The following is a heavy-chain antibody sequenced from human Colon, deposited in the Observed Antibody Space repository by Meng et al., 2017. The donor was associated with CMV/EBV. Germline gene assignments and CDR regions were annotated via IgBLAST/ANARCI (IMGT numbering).Heavy chain of an antibody. CDR2: ISGHNGNT. CDR1: GYSFTTYG. J-gene: IGHJ4*02. Sequence: ASVKVSCKASGYSFTTYGITWVRQAPGQGLEWMGWISGHNGNTNYTQNLQGRVTMTTDTSTSTASMELTRLNSDDSAVYYCAGDWGVHSTGRYPFDFWGQGTLVTVSS. CDR3: AGDWGVHSTGRYPFDF. D-gene: IGHD6-19*01. V-gene: IGHV1-18*01.